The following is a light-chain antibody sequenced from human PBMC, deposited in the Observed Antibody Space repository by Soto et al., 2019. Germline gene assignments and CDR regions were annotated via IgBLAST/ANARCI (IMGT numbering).Light chain of an antibody. J-gene: IGKJ1*01. CDR1: QSVSNNY. Sequence: EIVLAQSPGTLSLSPGERATLSCRASQSVSNNYLAWYQQKPGQAPRLLIYGASNRATGIPDRFSGSGSGTDYTLTISRLEPEDFAVYYCQQYYSWTFGQGTKVDSK. CDR3: QQYYSWT. V-gene: IGKV3-20*01. CDR2: GAS.